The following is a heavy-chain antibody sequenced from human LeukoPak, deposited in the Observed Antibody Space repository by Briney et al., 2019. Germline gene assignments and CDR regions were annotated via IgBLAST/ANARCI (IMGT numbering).Heavy chain of an antibody. V-gene: IGHV4-38-2*02. Sequence: SETLSLTSDVSGYSISNGYQWAWIRQSPGRGLEWIGTIFHDGGAHYNPSLGSRVVISIDTSKNQFSLRLRSVTVADTAVYYCARDPRWLTPDCTSTSCYENYFDPWGRGTLVTVSS. D-gene: IGHD2-2*01. CDR3: ARDPRWLTPDCTSTSCYENYFDP. J-gene: IGHJ5*02. CDR2: IFHDGGA. CDR1: GYSISNGYQ.